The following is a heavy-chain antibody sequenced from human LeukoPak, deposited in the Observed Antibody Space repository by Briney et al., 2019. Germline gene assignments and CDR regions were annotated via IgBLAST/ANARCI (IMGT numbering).Heavy chain of an antibody. D-gene: IGHD5-24*01. CDR3: AKGGAATMRDGYNYFYYYMEV. J-gene: IGHJ6*03. CDR1: GITFSSHA. CDR2: ISGSGGHT. V-gene: IGHV3-23*01. Sequence: GGSLRLSCAASGITFSSHAMSWIRQAPGKGLEWVSLISGSGGHTYYGDSVKGRFTISRANSNNRLYLQMNSLRPEDTAVYYLAKGGAATMRDGYNYFYYYMEVWGGGTTVTVS.